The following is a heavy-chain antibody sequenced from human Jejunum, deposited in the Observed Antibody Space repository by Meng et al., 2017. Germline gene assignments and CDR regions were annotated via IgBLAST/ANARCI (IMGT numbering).Heavy chain of an antibody. J-gene: IGHJ4*02. V-gene: IGHV4-61*08. CDR1: GCSVSSAAYY. Sequence: QDQRQEAGTGRGRPSEPRSLTCTGSGCSVSSAAYYWNWIRHTPGKGLEWIGYIYYSGGTTYSPSLNSRVTISIDTAKNQVSLKVSSETAADTAVYYCAHSSSSSSFGFDYWGQGTLVTVSS. CDR2: IYYSGGT. CDR3: AHSSSSSSFGFDY. D-gene: IGHD6-6*01.